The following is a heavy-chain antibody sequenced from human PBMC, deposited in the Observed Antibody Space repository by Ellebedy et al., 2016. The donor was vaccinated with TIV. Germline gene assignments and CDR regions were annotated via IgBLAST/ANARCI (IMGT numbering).Heavy chain of an antibody. CDR1: GFTVSSHY. V-gene: IGHV3-53*01. J-gene: IGHJ4*02. CDR2: IYSGGST. CDR3: AILRVQFYGSGSLDY. D-gene: IGHD3-10*01. Sequence: GESLKISXEASGFTVSSHYMIWVRQAPGKGLEWVSVIYSGGSTFYADSVKGRFTISRDNSKNTLYLQMNSLRAEDTAVYYCAILRVQFYGSGSLDYWGQGTLVTVSS.